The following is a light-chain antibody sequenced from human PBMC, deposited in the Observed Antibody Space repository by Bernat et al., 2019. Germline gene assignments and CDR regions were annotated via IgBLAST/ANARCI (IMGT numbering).Light chain of an antibody. CDR1: SSDVGGYTY. CDR2: DVS. CDR3: CSYAGSYTLGV. Sequence: QSALTQPASVSVSPGQSITISCTGTSSDVGGYTYVSWYQQDPGKVPKLLISDVSDRPSGVPDRFSGSKSGNTASLTISGLQAEDEADYYCCSYAGSYTLGVFGGGTKLTVL. J-gene: IGLJ3*02. V-gene: IGLV2-11*01.